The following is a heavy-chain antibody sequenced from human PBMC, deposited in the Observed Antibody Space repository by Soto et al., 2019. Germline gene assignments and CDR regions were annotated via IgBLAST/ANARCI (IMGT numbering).Heavy chain of an antibody. CDR1: GGSISSSSYY. CDR2: VYYSGST. V-gene: IGHV4-39*01. D-gene: IGHD4-17*01. CDR3: ARNDSGDYDDYYYGIDV. Sequence: SETLSHTCTVSGGSISSSSYYWGCIRQPPGKGLERIGSVYYSGSTYYNPSLKSRVTISVDTSKNQFSLKLSSETAADTAVYYCARNDSGDYDDYYYGIDVCRQGTTVGVCS. J-gene: IGHJ6*01.